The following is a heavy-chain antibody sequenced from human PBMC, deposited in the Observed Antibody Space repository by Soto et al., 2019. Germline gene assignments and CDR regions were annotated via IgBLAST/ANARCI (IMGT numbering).Heavy chain of an antibody. Sequence: GGSLRLSCAASGFTFSSYGMHWVRQAPGKGLEWVAVISYDGSNKYYADSVKGRFTISRDNSKNTLYLQMNSLRAEDTAVYYCAKGRSSSWYVPTALDYWGQGTLVTVSS. CDR3: AKGRSSSWYVPTALDY. D-gene: IGHD6-13*01. J-gene: IGHJ4*02. CDR1: GFTFSSYG. CDR2: ISYDGSNK. V-gene: IGHV3-30*18.